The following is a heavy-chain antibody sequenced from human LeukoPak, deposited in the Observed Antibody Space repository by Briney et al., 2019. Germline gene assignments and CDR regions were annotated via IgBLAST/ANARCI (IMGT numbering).Heavy chain of an antibody. CDR1: GGSISSDSYY. Sequence: TSETLSLTCAVSGGSISSDSYYWGWIRQPPGKGLEWIGYIYHSGSTYYNPSLKSRVTISVDRSKNQFSLKLSSVTAADTAVYYCARYGYYFDYWGQGTLVTVSS. V-gene: IGHV4-30-2*01. CDR3: ARYGYYFDY. CDR2: IYHSGST. D-gene: IGHD4-17*01. J-gene: IGHJ4*02.